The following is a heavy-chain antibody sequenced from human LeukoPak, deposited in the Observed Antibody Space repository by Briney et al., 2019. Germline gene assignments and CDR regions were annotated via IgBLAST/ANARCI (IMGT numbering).Heavy chain of an antibody. Sequence: SETLSLTCTVSGGSISSGSYYWGWIRQPPGKGLEWIGSVYYSGNTYSNPSLKSRVTISVDTSKNEFSLKLTSVTAADTAVYYCARDRSTLTPPLPDAFDIWGQGTMVTVSS. V-gene: IGHV4-39*07. CDR1: GGSISSGSYY. J-gene: IGHJ3*02. CDR2: VYYSGNT. D-gene: IGHD4-17*01. CDR3: ARDRSTLTPPLPDAFDI.